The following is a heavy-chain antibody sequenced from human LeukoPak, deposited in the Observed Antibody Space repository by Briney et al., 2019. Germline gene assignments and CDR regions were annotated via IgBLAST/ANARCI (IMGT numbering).Heavy chain of an antibody. CDR3: ARGDYSSFFDY. J-gene: IGHJ4*02. D-gene: IGHD6-6*01. CDR2: INHSGST. Sequence: SETLSLTCAVYGGSFSGYYWSWIRQPPGKGLEWIGEINHSGSTNYNPSLKSRVTISADTSKNQFSLKLSSVTAADTAVYYCARGDYSSFFDYWGQGTLVTVSS. V-gene: IGHV4-34*01. CDR1: GGSFSGYY.